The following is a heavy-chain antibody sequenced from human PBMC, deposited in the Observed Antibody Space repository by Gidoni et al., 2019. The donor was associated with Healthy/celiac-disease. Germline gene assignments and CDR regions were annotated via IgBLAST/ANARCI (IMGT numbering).Heavy chain of an antibody. CDR1: GGSISSGSYY. J-gene: IGHJ4*02. CDR2: IYTRGST. Sequence: QVQLQESGPGLVKPSQTLSLTCTVSGGSISSGSYYWSWIRQPAGKGLEWIGRIYTRGSTNYNPSLKSRVTISVDTSKNQFSLKLSSVTAADTAVYYCARDRFHCSGGSCYSGGFDYWGQGTLVTVSS. V-gene: IGHV4-61*02. CDR3: ARDRFHCSGGSCYSGGFDY. D-gene: IGHD2-15*01.